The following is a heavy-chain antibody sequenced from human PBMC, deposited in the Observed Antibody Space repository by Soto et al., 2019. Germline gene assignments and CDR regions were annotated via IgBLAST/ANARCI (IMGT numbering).Heavy chain of an antibody. CDR3: IRAAAGTSVYYYGMDV. J-gene: IGHJ6*02. CDR2: IYPGDSDT. Sequence: GSGCKFTNLGSSWMRQMPGKGLGRMGIIYPGDSDTRYSPSFQGQVTISADKSISTAYLQWSSLKASDTAMYYCIRAAAGTSVYYYGMDVWGQGTTVTVSS. V-gene: IGHV5-51*01. CDR1: GCKFTNLG. D-gene: IGHD6-13*01.